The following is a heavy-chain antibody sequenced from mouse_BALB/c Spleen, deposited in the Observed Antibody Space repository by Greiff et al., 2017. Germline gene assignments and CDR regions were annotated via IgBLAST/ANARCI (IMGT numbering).Heavy chain of an antibody. V-gene: IGHV4-1*02. CDR1: GFDFSRYW. J-gene: IGHJ3*01. CDR3: ARPGYDYDEAWFAY. Sequence: EVQGVESGGGLVQPGGSLKLSCAASGFDFSRYWMSWVRQAPGKGLEWIGEINPDSSTINYTPSLKDKFIISRDNAKNTLYLQMSKVRSEDTALYYCARPGYDYDEAWFAYWGQGTLVTVSA. CDR2: INPDSSTI. D-gene: IGHD2-4*01.